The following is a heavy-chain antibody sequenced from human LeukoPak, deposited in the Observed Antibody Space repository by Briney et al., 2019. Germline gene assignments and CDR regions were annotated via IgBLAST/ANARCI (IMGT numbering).Heavy chain of an antibody. Sequence: SETLSLTCTVSGGSISSYYWRWIGQPPGKGLEWMGYIYHSGSTHYNPSLKSRVTISVDTSKNQYSLKLSSVTAADTAVYYCARGASRVDYWGQGTLVTVSS. D-gene: IGHD2-2*01. J-gene: IGHJ4*02. CDR2: IYHSGST. CDR1: GGSISSYY. V-gene: IGHV4-59*01. CDR3: ARGASRVDY.